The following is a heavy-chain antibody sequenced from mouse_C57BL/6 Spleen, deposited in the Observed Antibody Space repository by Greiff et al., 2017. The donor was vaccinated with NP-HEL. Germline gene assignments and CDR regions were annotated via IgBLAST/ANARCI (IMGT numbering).Heavy chain of an antibody. CDR1: GYTFTDYY. CDR2: INPNNGGT. D-gene: IGHD1-1*01. J-gene: IGHJ3*01. V-gene: IGHV1-26*01. CDR3: ARSSFIPTVPWFAY. Sequence: EVQLQQSGPELVKPGASVKISCKASGYTFTDYYMNWVKQSHGKSLEWIGDINPNNGGTSYNQKFKGKATLTVDKSSSTAYMELRSLTSEDSAVYYCARSSFIPTVPWFAYWSQGTLVTVSA.